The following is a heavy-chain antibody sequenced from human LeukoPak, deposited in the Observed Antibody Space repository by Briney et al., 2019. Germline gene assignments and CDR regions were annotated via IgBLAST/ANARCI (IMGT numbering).Heavy chain of an antibody. D-gene: IGHD4-11*01. CDR2: MKSNRDGGTS. CDR3: TTLSNDVLY. V-gene: IGHV3-15*01. CDR1: GFTFHNAW. J-gene: IGHJ4*02. Sequence: GGSLRLSCAASGFTFHNAWMTWVRQAPGKGLEWVGRMKSNRDGGTSDYAAPVKGRFTVSRDDSKNTLYLHMNSLRAEDTAVYYCTTLSNDVLYWGQGTLVTVS.